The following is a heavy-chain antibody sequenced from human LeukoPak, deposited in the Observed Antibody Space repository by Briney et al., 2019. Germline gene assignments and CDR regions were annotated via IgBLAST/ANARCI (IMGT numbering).Heavy chain of an antibody. CDR1: GGSFSGDF. Sequence: PSETLSLTCAVYGGSFSGDFWSWIRQSPGKGLEWIGEINHSGSTNYNPSLKSRVTISVDTSKNQFSLKLSSVTAADTAVYYCARGRDSSGWGTDFDYWGQGTLVTVSS. J-gene: IGHJ4*02. D-gene: IGHD6-19*01. CDR3: ARGRDSSGWGTDFDY. V-gene: IGHV4-34*01. CDR2: INHSGST.